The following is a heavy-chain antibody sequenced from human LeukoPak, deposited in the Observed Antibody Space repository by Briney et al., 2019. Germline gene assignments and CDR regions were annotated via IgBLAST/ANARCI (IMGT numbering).Heavy chain of an antibody. D-gene: IGHD6-19*01. Sequence: GGSLRLSCAASGFTFDDYAMHWVRQAPGKGLEWVSGISWNSGSIGYADSVKGRFTISRDNAKNSLYLQMNSLRAEDMALYYCAKVSVAGAFDIWGQGTVVTVSS. CDR3: AKVSVAGAFDI. V-gene: IGHV3-9*03. CDR2: ISWNSGSI. CDR1: GFTFDDYA. J-gene: IGHJ3*02.